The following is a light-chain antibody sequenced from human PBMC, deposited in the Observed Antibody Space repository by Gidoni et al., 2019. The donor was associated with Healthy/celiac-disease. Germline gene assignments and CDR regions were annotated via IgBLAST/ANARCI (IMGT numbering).Light chain of an antibody. CDR2: VGS. V-gene: IGKV2-28*01. J-gene: IGKJ2*01. CDR1: QSLLHSNGDKY. CDR3: RQALQTPYT. Sequence: DILITQSPLSMPVTPGEPASISCRSSQSLLHSNGDKYLDWYLQKPGQSQQRLSYVGSNRTSGVPDRFSGSGSGTDFTLKISRVEAEDVGVYYCRQALQTPYTFGQXTKLEIK.